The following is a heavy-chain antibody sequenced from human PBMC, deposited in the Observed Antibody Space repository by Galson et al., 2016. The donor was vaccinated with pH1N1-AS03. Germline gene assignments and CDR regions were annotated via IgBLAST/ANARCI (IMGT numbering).Heavy chain of an antibody. CDR1: GGTLNNYA. J-gene: IGHJ4*02. Sequence: SVKVSCKASGGTLNNYAINWVRQALGQGLEWMGGISPIFGSANHAQKFQGRVTITADIFTTTVYMELSSLRSEDTAVYYCARGLTYHLGSGSVFWGQGTLVTVSS. CDR3: ARGLTYHLGSGSVF. CDR2: ISPIFGSA. V-gene: IGHV1-69*06. D-gene: IGHD3-10*01.